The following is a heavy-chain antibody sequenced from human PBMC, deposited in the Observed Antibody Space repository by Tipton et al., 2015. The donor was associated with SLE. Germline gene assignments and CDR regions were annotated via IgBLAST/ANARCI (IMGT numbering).Heavy chain of an antibody. J-gene: IGHJ6*03. V-gene: IGHV4-39*07. D-gene: IGHD2-2*01. CDR1: GGSISSSGYD. CDR3: ARINVPTAMDFYYYYMDV. Sequence: TLSLTCTVSGGSISSSGYDWGWIRQPPGKGLEWIGCFYHSGSTYYNPSLKSRVTISVDTSKNQFSLKLSSVTAADTAQYYCARINVPTAMDFYYYYMDVWGNGTTVTVSS. CDR2: FYHSGST.